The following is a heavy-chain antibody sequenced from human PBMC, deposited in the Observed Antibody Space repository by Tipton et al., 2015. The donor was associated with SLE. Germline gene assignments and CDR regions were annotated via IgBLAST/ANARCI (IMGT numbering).Heavy chain of an antibody. J-gene: IGHJ5*02. CDR3: ATRDYGDYTKWFDP. D-gene: IGHD4-17*01. Sequence: TLSLTCAVSGGSISSSNWWSWVRQPPGKGLEWIGEINHSGSTICNPSLVSRVTISVDTSKNQFSLKLSSVTAADTAVYYCATRDYGDYTKWFDPWGQGTLVTV. CDR1: GGSISSSNW. V-gene: IGHV4-4*02. CDR2: INHSGST.